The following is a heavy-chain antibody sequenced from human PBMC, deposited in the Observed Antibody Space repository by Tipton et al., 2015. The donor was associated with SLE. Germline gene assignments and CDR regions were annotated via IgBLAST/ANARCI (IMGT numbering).Heavy chain of an antibody. CDR1: GASFTSNNYY. CDR2: INYSGTT. V-gene: IGHV4-39*02. Sequence: GLVKPSETLSLTCSVSGASFTSNNYYWGWIRQPPGKGLEWIGNINYSGTTYFNPSLKTRVTISVDRSMVHFSLRLTSVTAADTAVYYCARDLTAVRGLFDSWGQGALVTVSS. D-gene: IGHD1-20*01. CDR3: ARDLTAVRGLFDS. J-gene: IGHJ4*02.